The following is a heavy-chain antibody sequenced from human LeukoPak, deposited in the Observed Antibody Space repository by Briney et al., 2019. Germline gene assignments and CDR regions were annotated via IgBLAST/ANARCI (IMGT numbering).Heavy chain of an antibody. Sequence: PGRSLRLSCAASGFTFSSYAMHWVRQAPGKGLEWVAVISYDGSNKYYADSVKGRFTISRDNSKNTLYLQMNSLRAEDTAVYYCAREASGSYYYFDYWGQGTLVPVSS. J-gene: IGHJ4*02. CDR1: GFTFSSYA. CDR2: ISYDGSNK. V-gene: IGHV3-30*01. CDR3: AREASGSYYYFDY. D-gene: IGHD1-26*01.